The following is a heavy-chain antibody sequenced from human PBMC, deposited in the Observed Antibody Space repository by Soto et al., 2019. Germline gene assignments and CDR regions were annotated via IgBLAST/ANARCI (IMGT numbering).Heavy chain of an antibody. Sequence: SETLSLTCAVYGGSFSGYYWSWIRQPPGKGLEWVGEINHSGSTNYNPSLKSRVTISVDTSKNQFSLKLSSVTAADTAVYYCARGDSSSLYYYYYGVDVWGQGTTVTVSS. CDR3: ARGDSSSLYYYYYGVDV. V-gene: IGHV4-34*01. CDR2: INHSGST. CDR1: GGSFSGYY. D-gene: IGHD6-6*01. J-gene: IGHJ6*02.